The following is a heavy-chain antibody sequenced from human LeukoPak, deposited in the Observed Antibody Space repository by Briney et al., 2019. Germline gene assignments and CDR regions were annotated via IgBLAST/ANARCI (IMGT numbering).Heavy chain of an antibody. D-gene: IGHD6-13*01. J-gene: IGHJ3*01. CDR2: ITSNGGAT. Sequence: GGSLRLSCSASGFTFSTYSMHWVRQAPGKGLEHVSAITSNGGATYYPNSLEGRFTISRDNSKNTLYLQMGSLRIEDTAVYYCARGDSSSWADPFDFWGQGITVTVSS. V-gene: IGHV3-64*01. CDR1: GFTFSTYS. CDR3: ARGDSSSWADPFDF.